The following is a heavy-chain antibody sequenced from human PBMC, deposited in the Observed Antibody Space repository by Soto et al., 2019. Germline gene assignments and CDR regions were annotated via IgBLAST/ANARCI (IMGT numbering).Heavy chain of an antibody. J-gene: IGHJ6*02. V-gene: IGHV3-30*18. D-gene: IGHD5-18*01. Sequence: GGSLRLSCAASGFTFSSYGMHWVRQAPGKGLEWVAVISYDGSNKYYADSVKGRFTISRDNSKNTLYLQMNSLRAEDTAVYYCAKTLSGYNYGPSGSYYYGMDVWGQGTTVTVSS. CDR2: ISYDGSNK. CDR3: AKTLSGYNYGPSGSYYYGMDV. CDR1: GFTFSSYG.